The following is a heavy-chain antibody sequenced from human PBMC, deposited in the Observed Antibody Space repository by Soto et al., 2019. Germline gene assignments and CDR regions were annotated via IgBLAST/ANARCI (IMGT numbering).Heavy chain of an antibody. D-gene: IGHD1-7*01. CDR2: INGDGGTI. CDR3: TRGGNYYFDY. Sequence: EVQLVEAGGGLVQPGGSLRLSCAASGFTFSTSWIHWVRQAPGKGLVWVSRINGDGGTINYADSVKGRFTISRDNAKNTVYLQMNSLSAYDTAVYYCTRGGNYYFDYWGQGTLVTVSS. CDR1: GFTFSTSW. V-gene: IGHV3-74*01. J-gene: IGHJ4*02.